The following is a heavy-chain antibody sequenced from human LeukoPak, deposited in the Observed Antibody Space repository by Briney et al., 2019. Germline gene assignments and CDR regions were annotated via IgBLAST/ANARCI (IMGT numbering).Heavy chain of an antibody. Sequence: SETLSLTCTVSGGSISSYYWSWIRQSPGMGLEWIGYIYYSGSTNYNPSLKSRVTISVDRSKNQFSLKLSSVTAADTAVYYCARDSPPDYQLLYGPRYYYYYMDVWGKGTTVTVSS. V-gene: IGHV4-59*12. D-gene: IGHD2-2*02. CDR3: ARDSPPDYQLLYGPRYYYYYMDV. CDR2: IYYSGST. J-gene: IGHJ6*03. CDR1: GGSISSYY.